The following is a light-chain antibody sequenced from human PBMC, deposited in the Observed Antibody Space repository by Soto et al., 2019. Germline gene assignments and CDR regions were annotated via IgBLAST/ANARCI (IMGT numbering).Light chain of an antibody. CDR2: AAS. V-gene: IGKV1-39*01. CDR1: QSISTY. CDR3: QQSYNTPLT. Sequence: DIQMTQSPSSLSPSVGDRVTITCRASQSISTYLNWYQHRPGKAPKLLIYAASRSQSGVPSRFSGSGSGTDFTLTISSLQLEDFATYFCQQSYNTPLTFGPGTKVDIK. J-gene: IGKJ3*01.